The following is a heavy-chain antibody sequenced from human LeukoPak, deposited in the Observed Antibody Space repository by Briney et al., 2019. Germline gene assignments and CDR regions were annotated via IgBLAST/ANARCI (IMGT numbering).Heavy chain of an antibody. Sequence: GRSLRLSCAASGFTFDDYAMHWVRQAPGKGLEWVSGISWNSGSIVYADSVKGRFTISRDNAKNSLYLQMNSLRAEDTALYYCARDTSQQWLVLGYFDYWGQGTLVTVSS. D-gene: IGHD6-19*01. CDR2: ISWNSGSI. CDR3: ARDTSQQWLVLGYFDY. V-gene: IGHV3-9*01. CDR1: GFTFDDYA. J-gene: IGHJ4*02.